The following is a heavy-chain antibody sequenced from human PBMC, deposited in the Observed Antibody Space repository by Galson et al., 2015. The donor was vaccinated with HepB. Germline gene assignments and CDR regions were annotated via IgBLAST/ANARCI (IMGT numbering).Heavy chain of an antibody. CDR3: AKEGGYYYESSGYGLDV. D-gene: IGHD3-22*01. CDR2: IHHSGST. Sequence: TLSLTCTVSGDSITSYYWTWIRQPPGKGLEWIGFIHHSGSTSYNPSLKSRVTISVDTSKNQVSLKLRTVTAADTAVYYCAKEGGYYYESSGYGLDVWGQGTPVTVSS. J-gene: IGHJ6*02. CDR1: GDSITSYY. V-gene: IGHV4-59*01.